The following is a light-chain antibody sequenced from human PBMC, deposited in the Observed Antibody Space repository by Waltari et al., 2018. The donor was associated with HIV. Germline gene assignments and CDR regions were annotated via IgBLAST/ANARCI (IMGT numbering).Light chain of an antibody. J-gene: IGLJ1*01. V-gene: IGLV2-14*01. CDR3: SSYTSSSTFYV. Sequence: QSALTQPASVSGSPGQSITISCTGPSSDVGGYNFVSWYQQHPGKAPKPMIYDVSNRPSGVSNRFSGSKSGNTASLTISGLQAEDEADYYCSSYTSSSTFYVFGTGTKVTVL. CDR1: SSDVGGYNF. CDR2: DVS.